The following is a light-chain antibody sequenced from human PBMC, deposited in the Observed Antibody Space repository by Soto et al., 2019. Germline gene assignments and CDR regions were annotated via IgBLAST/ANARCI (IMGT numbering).Light chain of an antibody. Sequence: QPVLTQPPSASGTPGQRVTIACSGISSNIGSTTVKWYQQLPGTAPKLLIYNNNQRPSGVPDRFSGYKSGTSASLAISWLQSEDEADYYCAAWDDSLNGVVFGGGTKLTVL. V-gene: IGLV1-44*01. CDR1: SSNIGSTT. CDR3: AAWDDSLNGVV. J-gene: IGLJ3*02. CDR2: NNN.